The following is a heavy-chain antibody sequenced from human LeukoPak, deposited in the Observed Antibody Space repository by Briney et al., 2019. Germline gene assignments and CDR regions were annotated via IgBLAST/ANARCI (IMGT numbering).Heavy chain of an antibody. CDR1: GSTFTNYV. Sequence: ASVSVSCRTSGSTFTNYVIHLCRRAPGQRLEWMEMLNPNRLSTASAKKYQGRGTITRDLSTSTVNMYLMNLRSDDTAVYYCARGPGVHNSKFDYWGQGTLVTVSS. CDR3: ARGPGVHNSKFDY. D-gene: IGHD1-1*01. J-gene: IGHJ4*02. CDR2: LNPNRLST. V-gene: IGHV1-46*01.